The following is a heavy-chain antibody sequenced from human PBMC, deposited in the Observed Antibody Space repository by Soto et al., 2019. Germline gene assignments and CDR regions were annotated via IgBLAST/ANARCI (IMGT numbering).Heavy chain of an antibody. V-gene: IGHV4-34*01. J-gene: IGHJ4*02. CDR3: ARDYGSSGYYYGY. Sequence: SETLSLTCAVYGGSFSGYYWSWIRPPPGKGLEWIGEINHSGSTNYNPSLKSRVTISVDTSKNQFSLNLSSVTAADTAVYYCARDYGSSGYYYGYWGQGTLVTVSS. CDR1: GGSFSGYY. D-gene: IGHD3-22*01. CDR2: INHSGST.